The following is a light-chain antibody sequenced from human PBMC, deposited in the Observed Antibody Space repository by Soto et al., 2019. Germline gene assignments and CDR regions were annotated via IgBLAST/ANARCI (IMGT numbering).Light chain of an antibody. CDR2: GAS. CDR1: QSISNL. J-gene: IGKJ1*01. Sequence: EILLTQSPATLSVSPGERATLSCRASQSISNLLAWYQQKPGQAPRILMYGASTRDTGFPARFTGSGSGRQFTLTISRLQSEDFAVYSCQQYNNSPQMFGQGTKVDIK. V-gene: IGKV3-15*01. CDR3: QQYNNSPQM.